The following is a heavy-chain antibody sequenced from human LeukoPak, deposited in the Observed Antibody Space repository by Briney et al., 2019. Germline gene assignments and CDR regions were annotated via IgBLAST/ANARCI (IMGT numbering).Heavy chain of an antibody. CDR2: IIPIFGTA. CDR1: GGTFSSYA. J-gene: IGHJ4*02. Sequence: ASVKVSCKASGGTFSSYAISWVRQAPGHGLEWMGGIIPIFGTANYAQKFQGRVTITADESTSTAYMELSSLRSEDTAVYYCARLGAYSSSWYSLDYWGQGTLVTVSS. D-gene: IGHD6-13*01. V-gene: IGHV1-69*13. CDR3: ARLGAYSSSWYSLDY.